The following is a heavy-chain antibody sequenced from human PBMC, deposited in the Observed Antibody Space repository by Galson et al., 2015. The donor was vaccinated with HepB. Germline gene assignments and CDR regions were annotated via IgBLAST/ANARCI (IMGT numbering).Heavy chain of an antibody. CDR2: IGSSSSTV. V-gene: IGHV3-11*01. J-gene: IGHJ4*02. Sequence: SLRLSCAASGFTFSDYFMSWIRQAPGKGLEWVSYIGSSSSTVYYADSVKGRFTISRDNAKNSVYLQMNSLKAEDTTIYYCAPDVWQNFRTGDYWGQGTVVTVSS. CDR1: GFTFSDYF. D-gene: IGHD3-16*01. CDR3: APDVWQNFRTGDY.